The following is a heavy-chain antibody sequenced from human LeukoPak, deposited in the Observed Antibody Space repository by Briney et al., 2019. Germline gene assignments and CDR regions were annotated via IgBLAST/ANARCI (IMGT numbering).Heavy chain of an antibody. Sequence: PGGSLRLSCAASGFTFSSYAMHWVRQAPGKGLEWVAGISYDGSDTYYADSVKGRITISRDNSKNTLYLQMNSLRVEDTAVYYCAKADGVDNGYDFLFDYWGQGILVTVSS. CDR1: GFTFSSYA. CDR3: AKADGVDNGYDFLFDY. D-gene: IGHD5-12*01. CDR2: ISYDGSDT. V-gene: IGHV3-30*04. J-gene: IGHJ4*02.